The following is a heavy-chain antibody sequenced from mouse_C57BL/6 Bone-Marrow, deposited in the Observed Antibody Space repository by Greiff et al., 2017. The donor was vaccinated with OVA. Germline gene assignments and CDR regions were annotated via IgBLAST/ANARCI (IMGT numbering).Heavy chain of an antibody. V-gene: IGHV5-17*01. CDR1: GFTFSDYG. J-gene: IGHJ1*03. Sequence: EVQLVESGGGLVKPGGSLKLSCAASGFTFSDYGMHWVRQAPEKGLEWVAYISSGSSTIYSADTVKGRFTISRDNDKNTLFLQMTRLRSEDTAMYYCARINYWYFDVWGTGTTVTVSS. CDR3: ARINYWYFDV. CDR2: ISSGSSTI.